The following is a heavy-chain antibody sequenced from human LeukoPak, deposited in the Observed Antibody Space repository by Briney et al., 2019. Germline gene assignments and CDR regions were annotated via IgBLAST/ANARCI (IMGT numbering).Heavy chain of an antibody. J-gene: IGHJ4*02. CDR1: GDSISSSSSY. CDR3: ARQTGSGLFILP. D-gene: IGHD3/OR15-3a*01. V-gene: IGHV4-39*01. Sequence: SETLSLTCTVSGDSISSSSSYWGWIRQPPGKGLEWIGSIYYSGNTYYNASLKSRVTISIDTSKNQFSLKLTSVTAADTAVYYCARQTGSGLFILPGGQGTLVTVSS. CDR2: IYYSGNT.